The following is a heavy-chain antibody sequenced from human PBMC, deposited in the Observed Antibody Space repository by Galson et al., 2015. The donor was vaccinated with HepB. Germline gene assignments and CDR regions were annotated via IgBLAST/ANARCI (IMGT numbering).Heavy chain of an antibody. CDR3: ASPRGDYGDYGTPKYFQH. CDR1: GFTFSSYA. CDR2: ISYDGSNK. J-gene: IGHJ1*01. D-gene: IGHD4-17*01. V-gene: IGHV3-30*04. Sequence: SLRLSCAASGFTFSSYAMHWVRQAPGKGLEWVAVISYDGSNKYYADSVKGRFTISRDNSKNTLYLQMNSLRAEDTAVYYCASPRGDYGDYGTPKYFQHWGQGTLVTVSS.